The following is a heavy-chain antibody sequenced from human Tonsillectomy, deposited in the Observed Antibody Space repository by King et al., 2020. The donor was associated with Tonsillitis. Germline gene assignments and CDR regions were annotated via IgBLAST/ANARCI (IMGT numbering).Heavy chain of an antibody. CDR1: GFTFSDVW. D-gene: IGHD2-8*01. CDR2: IKRQSEGVTT. CDR3: SVCLGRTNGDY. V-gene: IGHV3-15*01. J-gene: IGHJ4*02. Sequence: VQLVESGGGLVQPGGSLRLSCAASGFTFSDVWMTWARQAPGKGLEWVGRIKRQSEGVTTYYAAPVKGRLTISRDDSKNTVYLQMSSLKIEDTAIYYCSVCLGRTNGDYWGQGTLLTVSS.